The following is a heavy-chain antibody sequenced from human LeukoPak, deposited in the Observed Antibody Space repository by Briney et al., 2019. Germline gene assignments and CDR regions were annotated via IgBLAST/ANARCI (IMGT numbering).Heavy chain of an antibody. Sequence: PGGSLRLSCAASGFTFSSYWMSWVRQAPGKGLEWVANIKQDGSEKYYVDSVKGRFTISRDNAKNSLYLQMNSLRAEDTAVYYCARELSEGYYYYYYMDVWGKGTTVTVSS. J-gene: IGHJ6*03. V-gene: IGHV3-7*01. CDR3: ARELSEGYYYYYYMDV. CDR1: GFTFSSYW. CDR2: IKQDGSEK.